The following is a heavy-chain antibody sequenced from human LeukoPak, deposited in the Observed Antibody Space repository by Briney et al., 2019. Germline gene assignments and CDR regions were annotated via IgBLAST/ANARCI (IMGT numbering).Heavy chain of an antibody. CDR2: MYYSGST. J-gene: IGHJ6*03. V-gene: IGHV4-39*01. CDR1: GGSISSSNYY. Sequence: SETLSLTCAVSGGSISSSNYYWGWIRQPPGKGLEWIGSMYYSGSTYYNPSLKSRVTMSVATSKNQFSLKLSSVTAADTAVYYCARVGATNYYHYYYMDVWGKGTTVTVSS. D-gene: IGHD1-26*01. CDR3: ARVGATNYYHYYYMDV.